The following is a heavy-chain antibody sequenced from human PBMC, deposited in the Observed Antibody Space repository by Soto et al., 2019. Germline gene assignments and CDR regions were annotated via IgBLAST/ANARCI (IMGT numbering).Heavy chain of an antibody. CDR2: MNPNSGNT. V-gene: IGHV1-8*01. CDR1: GYTFTSYD. J-gene: IGHJ4*02. CDR3: ARGKRLASDQLPPKVVRYYFDY. D-gene: IGHD2-2*01. Sequence: QVQLVQSGAEVKKPGASVKVSCKASGYTFTSYDINWVRQATGQGLEWMGWMNPNSGNTGYAQKFQGRVTMTRNTSISTAYMELSSLRSEDTAVYYCARGKRLASDQLPPKVVRYYFDYWGQGTLVTVSS.